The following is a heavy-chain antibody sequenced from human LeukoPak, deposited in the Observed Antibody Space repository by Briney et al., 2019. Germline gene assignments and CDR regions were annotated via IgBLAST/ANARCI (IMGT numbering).Heavy chain of an antibody. CDR3: AKAEGVYPFNIYDY. V-gene: IGHV3-23*01. CDR2: ISGSGGST. J-gene: IGHJ4*02. Sequence: GSLRLSCAASGYTFSSYAMSWVRQALGKGLEWVSAISGSGGSTYYADSVKGRFTISRDNSENTLYQQMNSLRAEDTAVYYCAKAEGVYPFNIYDYWGQGTLVTVSS. D-gene: IGHD5/OR15-5a*01. CDR1: GYTFSSYA.